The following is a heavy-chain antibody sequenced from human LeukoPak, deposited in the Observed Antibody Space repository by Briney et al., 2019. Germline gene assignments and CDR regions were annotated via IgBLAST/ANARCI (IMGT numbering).Heavy chain of an antibody. CDR2: IYHSGST. CDR1: GYSISSGHY. CDR3: ARLGVGTLDY. V-gene: IGHV4-38-2*02. D-gene: IGHD1-1*01. Sequence: SETLSLTCTVSGYSISSGHYWGWIRHPPGKGLEWIGNIYHSGSTYYNPSLKSRVTISVDTSKNQFSLKLSSVTAADTAVYYCARLGVGTLDYWGQGTLVTVSS. J-gene: IGHJ4*02.